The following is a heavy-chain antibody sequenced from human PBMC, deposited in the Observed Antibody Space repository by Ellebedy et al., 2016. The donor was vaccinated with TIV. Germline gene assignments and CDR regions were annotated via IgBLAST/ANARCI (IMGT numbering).Heavy chain of an antibody. CDR1: GGTFSSYA. Sequence: SVKVSCXASGGTFSSYAISWVRQAPGQGLEWMGGIIPIFGTANYAQKFQGRVTITADESTSTAYMELSSLRSEDTAVYYCARTYDFWSGYWVPDYWGQGTLVTVSS. J-gene: IGHJ4*02. CDR3: ARTYDFWSGYWVPDY. CDR2: IIPIFGTA. D-gene: IGHD3-3*01. V-gene: IGHV1-69*13.